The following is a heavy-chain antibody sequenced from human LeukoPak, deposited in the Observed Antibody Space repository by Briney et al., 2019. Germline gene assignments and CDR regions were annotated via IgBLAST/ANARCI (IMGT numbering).Heavy chain of an antibody. CDR3: ARSLSGYITDSLFEQ. Sequence: GGSLRLSCVVSGFSFSSYEMNWVRQAPGKGLEWVSYINGGHSVHYADSVKGRFTVSRDNARDSLYLQMNSLRAEDTAVYYCARSLSGYITDSLFEQWGQGTLVTVSS. J-gene: IGHJ4*02. CDR1: GFSFSSYE. CDR2: INGGHSV. V-gene: IGHV3-48*03. D-gene: IGHD5-12*01.